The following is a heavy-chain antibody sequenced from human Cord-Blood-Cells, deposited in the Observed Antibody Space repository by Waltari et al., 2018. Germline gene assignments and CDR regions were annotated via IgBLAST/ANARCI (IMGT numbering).Heavy chain of an antibody. CDR2: IIPIFGTA. CDR1: GGTFSSYA. Sequence: QVQLVQSGAEVKKPGSSVKVSCKASGGTFSSYAISWVRQAPSQGLEWMGGIIPIFGTANYAQKFQGRVTITADESTSTAYMELSSLRSEDTAVYYCARGSAFYDFWSGYMGNWFDPWGQGTLVTVSS. V-gene: IGHV1-69*01. J-gene: IGHJ5*02. CDR3: ARGSAFYDFWSGYMGNWFDP. D-gene: IGHD3-3*01.